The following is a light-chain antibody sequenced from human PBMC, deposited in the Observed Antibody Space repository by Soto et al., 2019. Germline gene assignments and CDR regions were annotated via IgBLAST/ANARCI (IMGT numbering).Light chain of an antibody. CDR1: QSLRSN. CDR3: YQDPIWPPLR. V-gene: IGKV3-15*01. J-gene: IGKJ4*01. Sequence: VMAQSPATVSVSPGERASRSCRASQSLRSNLAWYQQKPGQAPRLLIYGASTRATGIPPRFSGSGSGTAYSPIIRSLQSEDSGVHSCYQDPIWPPLRFAGGT. CDR2: GAS.